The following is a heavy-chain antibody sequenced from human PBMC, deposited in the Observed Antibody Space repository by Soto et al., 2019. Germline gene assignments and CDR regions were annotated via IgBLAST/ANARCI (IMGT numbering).Heavy chain of an antibody. CDR2: ISGSGGST. J-gene: IGHJ4*02. CDR1: GFTFSSYA. Sequence: EVQLLESGGGLVQPGGSLRLSCAASGFTFSSYAMSWVRQAPGKGLEWVSAISGSGGSTYYADSVKGRFTISRDNSKNTVFLQMNSLRGEDQAVYYWCVPDANYDFWSGYFYFDYWGQGTLVTVSS. V-gene: IGHV3-23*01. CDR3: CVPDANYDFWSGYFYFDY. D-gene: IGHD3-3*01.